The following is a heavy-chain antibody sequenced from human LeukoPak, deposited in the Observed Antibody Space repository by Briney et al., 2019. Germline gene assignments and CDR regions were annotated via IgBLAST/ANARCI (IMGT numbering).Heavy chain of an antibody. D-gene: IGHD2-2*01. CDR1: GYTFTGYY. V-gene: IGHV1-2*02. Sequence: GASVKVSCKASGYTFTGYYMHWVRQAPGQGLEWMGWINPNSGGTNYAQKFQGSVTMTRDTSISTAYMELSRLRSDDTAVYYCARETLPIYCSSTSCYHNWFDPWGQGTLVTVSS. J-gene: IGHJ5*02. CDR2: INPNSGGT. CDR3: ARETLPIYCSSTSCYHNWFDP.